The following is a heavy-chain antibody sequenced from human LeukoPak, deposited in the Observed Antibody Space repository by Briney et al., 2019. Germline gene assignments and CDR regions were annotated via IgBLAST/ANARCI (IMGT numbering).Heavy chain of an antibody. CDR3: ARDVTVAGTGPFDY. Sequence: EASVKVSCKASGGTFSSYAISWVRQAPGQGLEWMGGIIPIFGTANYAQKFQGRVTITADESTSTAYMELSRLRSDDTAVYYCARDVTVAGTGPFDYWGQGTLVTVSS. D-gene: IGHD6-19*01. J-gene: IGHJ4*02. V-gene: IGHV1-69*13. CDR2: IIPIFGTA. CDR1: GGTFSSYA.